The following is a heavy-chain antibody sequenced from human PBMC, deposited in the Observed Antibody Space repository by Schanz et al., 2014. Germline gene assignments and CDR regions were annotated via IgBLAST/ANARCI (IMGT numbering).Heavy chain of an antibody. D-gene: IGHD1-26*01. J-gene: IGHJ6*02. Sequence: QVQLVQSGAEVKKPGSSVTVSCKASGDTLSSYGISWVRQAPGQGLEWMGRIIPNLGSANYAQKFQGRVTITADKFTNSAYMELSSLTSEDTAVYYCARDKGQSGGGMDVWGQGTTVTVSS. CDR3: ARDKGQSGGGMDV. CDR2: IIPNLGSA. V-gene: IGHV1-69*04. CDR1: GDTLSSYG.